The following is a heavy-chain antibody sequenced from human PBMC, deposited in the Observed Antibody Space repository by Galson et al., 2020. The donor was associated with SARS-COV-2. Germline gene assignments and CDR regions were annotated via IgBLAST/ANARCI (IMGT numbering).Heavy chain of an antibody. D-gene: IGHD6-19*01. CDR2: INTNTGNP. V-gene: IGHV7-4-1*02. CDR1: GYTFTSYA. CDR3: ARDGIWPSGSSGWGIELYNWFDP. Sequence: ASVKVSCKASGYTFTSYAMNWVRQAPGQGLEWMGWINTNTGNPTYAQGFTGRFVFSLDTSVSTAYLQISSLKAEDTAVYYCARDGIWPSGSSGWGIELYNWFDPWGQGTLVTVSS. J-gene: IGHJ5*02.